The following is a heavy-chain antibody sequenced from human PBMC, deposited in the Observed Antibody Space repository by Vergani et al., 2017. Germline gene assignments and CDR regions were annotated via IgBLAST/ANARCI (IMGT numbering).Heavy chain of an antibody. J-gene: IGHJ3*02. D-gene: IGHD3-10*01. Sequence: EVQLVESGGDLVQPGRSLRLSCTASGFTFGYYAMDWFRQAPGQGLEWVGGIRSKAYGQATIYAASVKGRCTISRDDSKSIAYLQMNNLQTEDTAMYYCVRDQVTMLRGRDALDIWGQGTMVTVSS. CDR1: GFTFGYYA. V-gene: IGHV3-49*03. CDR3: VRDQVTMLRGRDALDI. CDR2: IRSKAYGQAT.